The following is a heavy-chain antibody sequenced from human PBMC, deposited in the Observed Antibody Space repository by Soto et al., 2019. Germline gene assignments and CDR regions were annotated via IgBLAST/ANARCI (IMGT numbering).Heavy chain of an antibody. D-gene: IGHD3-9*01. V-gene: IGHV4-39*01. CDR1: GFTVSSNY. CDR3: ARLEGLATFSYYFDF. CDR2: VYYRGNA. J-gene: IGHJ4*02. Sequence: PGGSLRLSCAASGFTVSSNYMSWIRQPPGKGLEWIGSVYYRGNAYYNPSLQTRVTISLDKSKSQFSLKLNSVTAADSAVYFCARLEGLATFSYYFDFWGPGALVTVSS.